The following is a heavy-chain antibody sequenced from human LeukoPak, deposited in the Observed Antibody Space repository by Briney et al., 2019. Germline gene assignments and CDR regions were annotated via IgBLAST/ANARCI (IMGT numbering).Heavy chain of an antibody. CDR2: IIPILGIA. J-gene: IGHJ5*02. D-gene: IGHD5-24*01. Sequence: SVKVSCKASGGTFSSYAISWVRQAPGQGLEWMGRIIPILGIANYAQKFQGRVTITADKSTSTAYMELSSLRSEDTAVYCCARGEMATMTDWFDPWGRGTVVMVSS. CDR1: GGTFSSYA. V-gene: IGHV1-69*04. CDR3: ARGEMATMTDWFDP.